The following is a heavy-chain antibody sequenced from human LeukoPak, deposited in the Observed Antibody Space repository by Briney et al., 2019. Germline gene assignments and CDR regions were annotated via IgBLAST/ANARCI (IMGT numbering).Heavy chain of an antibody. CDR2: WGSVLSVR. D-gene: IGHD5-24*01. CDR1: GFTFSSYE. Sequence: GGPLRLSCAASGFTFSSYEMNWVRQAPGKGLEWVASWGSVLSVRSVADSLKGRCPIPRENAENSLSLHMNSLRAEDAAIYYCARDRLGDGYIREFYSWGQGNLVIVSS. J-gene: IGHJ4*02. V-gene: IGHV3-48*03. CDR3: ARDRLGDGYIREFYS.